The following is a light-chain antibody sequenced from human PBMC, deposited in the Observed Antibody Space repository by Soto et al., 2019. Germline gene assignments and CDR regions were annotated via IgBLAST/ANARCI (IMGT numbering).Light chain of an antibody. CDR1: ENVNGH. CDR3: QQYNNWPS. CDR2: EAS. J-gene: IGKJ1*01. V-gene: IGKV1-5*03. Sequence: IQMTQSPNTLSASVGDSVAVNCRASENVNGHSAWYQQKPGKAPKLLIYEASILESGVPSRLSGSGFGTEFTLTIKGLLPEDFVTYYCQQYNNWPSFGQGTKVDIK.